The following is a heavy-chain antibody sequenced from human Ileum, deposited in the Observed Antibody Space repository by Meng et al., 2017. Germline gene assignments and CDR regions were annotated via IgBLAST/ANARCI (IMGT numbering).Heavy chain of an antibody. Sequence: QVKLRETGPGLIRPSESRSRTCNVSGAYVSSVIHLWNWIRQSPGRGLEWIRYVSHTEDTKYNPSLKSRVSISIDKSKNQISLKLTSVTAADTAVYYCARDLGSVWVLGDWGQGSLVTVSS. CDR1: GAYVSSVIHL. CDR3: ARDLGSVWVLGD. D-gene: IGHD3-16*01. CDR2: VSHTEDT. J-gene: IGHJ4*02. V-gene: IGHV4-61*01.